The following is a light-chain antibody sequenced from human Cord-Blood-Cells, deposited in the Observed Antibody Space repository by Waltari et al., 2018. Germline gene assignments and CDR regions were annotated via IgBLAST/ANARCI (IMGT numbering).Light chain of an antibody. CDR3: QQANSFPLT. Sequence: DIQMTQSPSSVSAAVGDRVTITCRASQGISSWLASYQQKPGTAPKLLIYAASSLQSGVPSRFSGSGSGTDFTLTISSLHPEDFATYYCQQANSFPLTFGGGTKVEIK. J-gene: IGKJ4*01. V-gene: IGKV1-12*01. CDR1: QGISSW. CDR2: AAS.